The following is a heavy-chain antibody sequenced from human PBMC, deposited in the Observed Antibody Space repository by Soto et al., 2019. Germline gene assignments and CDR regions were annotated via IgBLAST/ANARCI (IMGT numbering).Heavy chain of an antibody. CDR3: ARNDFWSGYEDYYGMDV. J-gene: IGHJ6*02. Sequence: SETLSLTCTVSGGSMSSSSYYWGWIRQPPGKGLEWIGSIYYSGSTYYNPSLKSRVTISVDTSKNQFSLKLSSVTAADTAVYYCARNDFWSGYEDYYGMDVWGQGTTVTVSS. V-gene: IGHV4-39*01. CDR1: GGSMSSSSYY. D-gene: IGHD3-3*01. CDR2: IYYSGST.